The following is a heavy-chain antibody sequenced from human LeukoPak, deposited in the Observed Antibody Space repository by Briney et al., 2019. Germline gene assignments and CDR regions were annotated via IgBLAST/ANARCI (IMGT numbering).Heavy chain of an antibody. J-gene: IGHJ4*02. CDR3: AKNLQDY. Sequence: GGSLRLSCAASGFTFNDYAMHWVRQAPGKGLEWVSGITWDSGLRGHADSVKGRFTISRDNAKNSVYLQMDSLRPEDTALYYCAKNLQDYWGQGTLVTVSS. CDR1: GFTFNDYA. V-gene: IGHV3-9*01. CDR2: ITWDSGLR.